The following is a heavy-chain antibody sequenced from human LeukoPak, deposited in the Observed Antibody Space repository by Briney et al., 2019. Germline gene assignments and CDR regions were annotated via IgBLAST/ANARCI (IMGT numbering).Heavy chain of an antibody. CDR2: ISSSSSYI. J-gene: IGHJ6*03. CDR1: GFTFSSYS. CDR3: ASRTSFYYYYMDV. V-gene: IGHV3-21*01. Sequence: GGSLRLSCAASGFTFSSYSMNWVRQAPGKGLEWVSSISSSSSYIYYADSVKGRFTISRDNAKNSLYLQMNSLRAEDTAVYYCASRTSFYYYYMDVWSKGTTVTVSS. D-gene: IGHD1-14*01.